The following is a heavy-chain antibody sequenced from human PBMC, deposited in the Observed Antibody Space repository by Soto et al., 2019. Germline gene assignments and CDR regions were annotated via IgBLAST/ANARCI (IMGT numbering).Heavy chain of an antibody. CDR1: GYTFTSYG. Sequence: ASVKVSCKASGYTFTSYGISWVRQAPGQGLEWMGWISAYNGNTNYAQKLQGRVTMTTDTSTSTAYMELRSLRSDDTAVYYCARDPQYCTNGVCYRGCFDPWGQGTLVTVSS. V-gene: IGHV1-18*01. CDR3: ARDPQYCTNGVCYRGCFDP. CDR2: ISAYNGNT. J-gene: IGHJ5*02. D-gene: IGHD2-8*01.